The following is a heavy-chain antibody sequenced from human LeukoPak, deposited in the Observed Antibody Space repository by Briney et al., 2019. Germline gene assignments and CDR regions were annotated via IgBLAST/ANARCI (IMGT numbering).Heavy chain of an antibody. CDR1: SYTFTSYG. J-gene: IGHJ1*01. CDR3: ARDSTSYYYGSGVALGYFQH. CDR2: ISAYNGNT. V-gene: IGHV1-18*04. Sequence: ASVKVSCKASSYTFTSYGISWVRQAPGQGLEWMGWISAYNGNTNYAQKLQGRVTMTTDTSTSTAYMELSSLRSEDTAVYYCARDSTSYYYGSGVALGYFQHWGQGTLVTVSS. D-gene: IGHD3-10*01.